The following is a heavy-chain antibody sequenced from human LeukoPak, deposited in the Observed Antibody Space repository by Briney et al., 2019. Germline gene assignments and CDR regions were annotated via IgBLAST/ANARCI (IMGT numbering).Heavy chain of an antibody. CDR3: AKDSGDYVIDF. D-gene: IGHD2-21*02. CDR2: IWYDGSNQ. Sequence: PGGSLRLSCAAAGFSFSSYGMHWVRQAPGKGLEWVAFIWYDGSNQDYADSVKGRFTISRDNSKNTLDLQMNSLRAEDTAVYYCAKDSGDYVIDFWGQGALAIVSS. CDR1: GFSFSSYG. J-gene: IGHJ4*02. V-gene: IGHV3-30*02.